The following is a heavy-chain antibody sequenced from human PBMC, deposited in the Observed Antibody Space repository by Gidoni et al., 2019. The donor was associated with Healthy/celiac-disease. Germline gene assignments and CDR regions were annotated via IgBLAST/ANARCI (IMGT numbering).Heavy chain of an antibody. CDR3: ARDSRLGYCSGGSCENWFDP. J-gene: IGHJ5*02. V-gene: IGHV4-34*01. CDR1: GGSLSSYS. D-gene: IGHD2-15*01. Sequence: QVQLQQWGAGLLKPSETLSLTCADYGGSLSSYSWSWIRQPPGKGLEWIGEINHSGSTNYNPSLKSRVTISVDTSKNQSSLKLSSVTAADTAVYYCARDSRLGYCSGGSCENWFDPWGQGTLVTVSS. CDR2: INHSGST.